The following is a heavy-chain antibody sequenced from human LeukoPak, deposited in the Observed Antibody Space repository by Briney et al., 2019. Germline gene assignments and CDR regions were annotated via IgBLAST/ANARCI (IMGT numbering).Heavy chain of an antibody. V-gene: IGHV3-21*01. Sequence: GCSLSLSCAASGLSFRRLWMSWVHQAPGNALEGVPSICSSVSYIYYADSVKGQFPIPRDNAKNSLYLQMNSLRAEDTAVYYCARDLETGDFDYWGQGTLVTVSS. CDR1: GLSFRRLW. CDR2: ICSSVSYI. CDR3: ARDLETGDFDY. D-gene: IGHD7-27*01. J-gene: IGHJ4*02.